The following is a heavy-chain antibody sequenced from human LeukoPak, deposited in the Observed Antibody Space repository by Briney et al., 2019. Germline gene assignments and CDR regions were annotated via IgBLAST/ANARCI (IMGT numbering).Heavy chain of an antibody. CDR3: ARDGCSGASCYGNWFDP. CDR1: GGSISSGTYF. J-gene: IGHJ5*02. Sequence: PSQTLSLTCSVSGGSISSGTYFWSWIHQRPGKGLEWIGYTHSSGISYSNPSLKSRVTISADTSKNQLSLKLSSVTAADTAVYYCARDGCSGASCYGNWFDPWGQGTLVTVSS. CDR2: THSSGIS. V-gene: IGHV4-31*03. D-gene: IGHD2-2*01.